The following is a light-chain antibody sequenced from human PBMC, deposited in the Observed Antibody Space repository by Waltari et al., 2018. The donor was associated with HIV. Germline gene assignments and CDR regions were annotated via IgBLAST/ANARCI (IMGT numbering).Light chain of an antibody. CDR2: EVR. CDR1: SSDVGSNNL. J-gene: IGLJ1*01. V-gene: IGLV2-23*02. CDR3: CSYARSNTYV. Sequence: QSALTQPASVSGSPGQSITISCTGTSSDVGSNNLVSWYQQHPGKAPKLMLYEVRKRPSRVSILFSGSKSVVSASLTISGLQAEDEAAYYCCSYARSNTYVPGAGTKFSVL.